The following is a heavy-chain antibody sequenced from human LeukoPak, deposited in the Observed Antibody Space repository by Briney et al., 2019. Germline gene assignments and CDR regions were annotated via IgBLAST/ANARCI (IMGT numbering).Heavy chain of an antibody. Sequence: KFQGRVTITRDTSASTAYMELSSLRSEDTAVYYCATGWYGMDVWGQGTMVTVSS. V-gene: IGHV1-3*01. D-gene: IGHD2-15*01. J-gene: IGHJ6*02. CDR3: ATGWYGMDV.